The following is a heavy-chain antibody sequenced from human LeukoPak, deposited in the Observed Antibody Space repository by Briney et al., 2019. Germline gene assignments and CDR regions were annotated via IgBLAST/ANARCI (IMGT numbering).Heavy chain of an antibody. CDR2: IRYDGSNK. Sequence: GGSLRLSCAASGFTFSSYGMHWARQAPGKGLEWVAFIRYDGSNKYYADSVKGRFTISRDNSKNTLYLQMNSLRAEDTAVYYCAKVEMRAGFDAFDIWGQGTMVTVSS. J-gene: IGHJ3*02. CDR1: GFTFSSYG. CDR3: AKVEMRAGFDAFDI. V-gene: IGHV3-30*02. D-gene: IGHD5-24*01.